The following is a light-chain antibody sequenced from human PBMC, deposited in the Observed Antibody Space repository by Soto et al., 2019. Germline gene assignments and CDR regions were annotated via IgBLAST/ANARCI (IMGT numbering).Light chain of an antibody. V-gene: IGKV1-33*01. Sequence: DIQMTQSPSSLSASVGDRVTITCQASQDIRDSLNWYQQKPGKAPNLLIYDVLNLETGVPSRFSGSGSGTDFTLTIISQQTEDLATYYWQQHDHRPLDVGGGTKVAIK. CDR3: QQHDHRPLD. CDR2: DVL. J-gene: IGKJ4*01. CDR1: QDIRDS.